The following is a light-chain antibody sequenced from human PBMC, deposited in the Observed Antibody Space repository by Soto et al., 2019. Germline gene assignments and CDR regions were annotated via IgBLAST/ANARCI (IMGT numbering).Light chain of an antibody. CDR2: DAS. V-gene: IGKV1-5*01. Sequence: DIQMTQSPSTLSASVGDRVTITCRASQSISSWLAWYQQKPGKAPKLLIYDASSLESGVPSRFSGSGSGTSFPLTSSCLQPADFATYYCQQYNSYSPMYTFGQGTKLEIK. CDR3: QQYNSYSPMYT. CDR1: QSISSW. J-gene: IGKJ2*01.